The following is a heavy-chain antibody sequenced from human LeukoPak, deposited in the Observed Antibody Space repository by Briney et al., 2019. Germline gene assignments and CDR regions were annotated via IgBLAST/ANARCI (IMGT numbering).Heavy chain of an antibody. CDR1: GYTFSSYY. V-gene: IGHV1-46*01. Sequence: ASVKVSCKASGYTFSSYYIHWVRQAPGQGLEWMAIINPNDGSTSYAQKFQGRVTMTRNKSISTAYMELSSLRSEDTAVYYCARGLELWFGEAGVGWFDPWGQGTLVTVSS. J-gene: IGHJ5*02. CDR3: ARGLELWFGEAGVGWFDP. D-gene: IGHD3-10*01. CDR2: INPNDGST.